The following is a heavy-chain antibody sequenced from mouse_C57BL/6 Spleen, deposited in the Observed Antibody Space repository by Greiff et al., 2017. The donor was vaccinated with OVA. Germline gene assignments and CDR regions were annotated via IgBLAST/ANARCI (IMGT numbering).Heavy chain of an antibody. Sequence: VQLQQSGAELVRPGASVKLSCTASGFNITDYYMHWVKQRPEQGLEWIGRIDPEDGDTEYAPKFQGKATMTVDTSSNAAFLRLSILTSENTAVYYDTVSYGYHYFDYWGQGTTLTVSS. V-gene: IGHV14-1*01. CDR1: GFNITDYY. J-gene: IGHJ2*01. D-gene: IGHD2-10*02. CDR3: TVSYGYHYFDY. CDR2: IDPEDGDT.